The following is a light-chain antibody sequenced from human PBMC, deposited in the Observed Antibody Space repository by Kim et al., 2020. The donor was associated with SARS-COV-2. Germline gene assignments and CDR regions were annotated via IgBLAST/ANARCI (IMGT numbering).Light chain of an antibody. V-gene: IGLV3-19*01. Sequence: SSELTQDPAVSVALGQTVTITCQGDSLRRFYANWYQQKPGQAPVVVIYGKDNRPSGIPDRFSGSRSGNTASLTITGAQAGDEADYYCHSRDNGVQHCLFGGGTKLTVL. CDR2: GKD. CDR3: HSRDNGVQHCL. J-gene: IGLJ2*01. CDR1: SLRRFY.